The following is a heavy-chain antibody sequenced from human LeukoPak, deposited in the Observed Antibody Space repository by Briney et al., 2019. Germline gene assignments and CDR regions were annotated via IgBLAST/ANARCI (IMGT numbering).Heavy chain of an antibody. CDR1: GYTFTGYY. J-gene: IGHJ4*02. D-gene: IGHD6-13*01. Sequence: ASVKVSCKASGYTFTGYYMHWVRQAPGQGLEWMGWINPNSGDTDYAQKFQGRVTMTRDTSISTAYMELSRLRSDDTAVYYCAKQSPGITAANDYRGQGTLVTVSS. CDR2: INPNSGDT. CDR3: AKQSPGITAANDY. V-gene: IGHV1-2*02.